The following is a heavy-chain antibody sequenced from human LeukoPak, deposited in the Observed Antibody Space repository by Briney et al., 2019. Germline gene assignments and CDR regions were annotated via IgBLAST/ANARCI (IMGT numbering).Heavy chain of an antibody. J-gene: IGHJ4*02. D-gene: IGHD2-2*01. V-gene: IGHV3-23*01. CDR2: LHADSGMT. CDR3: VKDFLHGPHIEPVGSVGPFDY. Sequence: GGSLRLSCAASGFTVSSKYMSWVRQAPGKGLEWVSGLHADSGMTYYADPVKGRFTISRDNSKNTLYFQMNNLRAEDTALYYCVKDFLHGPHIEPVGSVGPFDYWGQGTLVTVSS. CDR1: GFTVSSKY.